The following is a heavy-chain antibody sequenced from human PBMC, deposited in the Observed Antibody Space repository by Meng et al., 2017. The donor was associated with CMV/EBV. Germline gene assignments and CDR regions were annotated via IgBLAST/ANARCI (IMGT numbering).Heavy chain of an antibody. D-gene: IGHD3-10*01. CDR1: GYSFTNSW. Sequence: KASGYSFTNSWIGWVRQMTGKGLQWMGIIYPGDSDTRYSPSFQGQVTISADKSISTAYLQWSSLKASDTAIYYCARQSGSGSYCYDYWGPGTLVTVSS. CDR3: ARQSGSGSYCYDY. V-gene: IGHV5-51*01. CDR2: IYPGDSDT. J-gene: IGHJ4*02.